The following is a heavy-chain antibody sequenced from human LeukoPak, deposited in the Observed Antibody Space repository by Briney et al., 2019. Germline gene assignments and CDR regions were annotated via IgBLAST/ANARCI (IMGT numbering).Heavy chain of an antibody. CDR1: GGSISSGGHY. D-gene: IGHD1-26*01. V-gene: IGHV4-31*03. CDR2: IHSSGNT. J-gene: IGHJ4*02. CDR3: ARGLELPDY. Sequence: SETLSLTCTVSGGSISSGGHYWSWIRQHPGKGLEWIGYIHSSGNTYYSPSLKSRVAISVDTSKNQFSLKLSSVTAADTAVYYCARGLELPDYWGQGTLVTVSS.